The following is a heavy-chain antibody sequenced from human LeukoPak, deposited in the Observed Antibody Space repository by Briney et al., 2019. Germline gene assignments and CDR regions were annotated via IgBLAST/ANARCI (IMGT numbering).Heavy chain of an antibody. D-gene: IGHD3-22*01. V-gene: IGHV4-34*01. Sequence: PSETLSLTCAVSGGSFSGYYWSWIRQPPGKGLEWIGEINHSGSTKYNPSLKSRVTISVDTSKNQFSLKLSSVTGADTAVYYCARHYYDSNGYYYFDYWGQGTLVTVSS. CDR2: INHSGST. CDR3: ARHYYDSNGYYYFDY. CDR1: GGSFSGYY. J-gene: IGHJ4*02.